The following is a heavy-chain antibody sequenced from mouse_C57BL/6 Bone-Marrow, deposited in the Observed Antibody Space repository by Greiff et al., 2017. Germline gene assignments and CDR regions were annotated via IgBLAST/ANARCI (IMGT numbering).Heavy chain of an antibody. V-gene: IGHV1-69*01. Sequence: QVQLQQPGAELVMPGASVKLSCKASGYTFTSYWMHWVKQRPGQGLEWIGEIDPSDSYTNYNQKFKGKSTLTVDKSSSTAYMQLSSLTSEDSAVYYCARSPYGSSYAMDYWGQGTSVTVSS. CDR1: GYTFTSYW. CDR2: IDPSDSYT. J-gene: IGHJ4*01. D-gene: IGHD1-1*01. CDR3: ARSPYGSSYAMDY.